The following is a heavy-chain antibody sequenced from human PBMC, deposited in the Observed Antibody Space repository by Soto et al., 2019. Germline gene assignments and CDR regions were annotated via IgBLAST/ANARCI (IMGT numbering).Heavy chain of an antibody. J-gene: IGHJ4*02. CDR2: IYYSGST. CDR1: GGSISSYY. D-gene: IGHD3-3*01. Sequence: QVQLQESGPGLVKPSETLSLTCTVSGGSISSYYWSWIRQPPGKGLEWIGYIYYSGSTNYNPSLKSRVTISVDTSKNQFSLKLSSVTAADTAVYYCAGIVYYDFWRGYGYFDYWGQGTLVTVSS. V-gene: IGHV4-59*08. CDR3: AGIVYYDFWRGYGYFDY.